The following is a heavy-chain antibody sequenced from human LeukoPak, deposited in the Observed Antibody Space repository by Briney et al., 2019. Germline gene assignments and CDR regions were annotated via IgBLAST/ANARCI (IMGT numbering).Heavy chain of an antibody. J-gene: IGHJ4*02. D-gene: IGHD3-22*01. CDR1: GFTFSSYG. CDR2: IRYDGSNK. CDR3: AKEWYYYDSSGFDY. V-gene: IGHV3-30*02. Sequence: GGSLRLSCAASGFTFSSYGMHWGRQAPGKGLEWVAFIRYDGSNKYYADSVKGRFTISRDNSKNTLYLQMNSLRAEDTAVYYCAKEWYYYDSSGFDYWGQGTLVTVSS.